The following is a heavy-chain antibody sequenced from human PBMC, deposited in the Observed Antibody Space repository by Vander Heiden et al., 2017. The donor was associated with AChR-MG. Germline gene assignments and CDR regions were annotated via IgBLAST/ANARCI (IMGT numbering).Heavy chain of an antibody. CDR2: IKQDGSEK. Sequence: EVQLVESGGGLVQPGGSLRLSCAASGFTFRSYWLSWVRQAPGKGLEWVANIKQDGSEKYYVDSVKGRFTISRDNAKNSLYLQMNSLRAEDTAVYYCARDRLNYDFWSGGDYWGQGTLVTVSS. CDR3: ARDRLNYDFWSGGDY. J-gene: IGHJ4*02. V-gene: IGHV3-7*01. D-gene: IGHD3-3*01. CDR1: GFTFRSYW.